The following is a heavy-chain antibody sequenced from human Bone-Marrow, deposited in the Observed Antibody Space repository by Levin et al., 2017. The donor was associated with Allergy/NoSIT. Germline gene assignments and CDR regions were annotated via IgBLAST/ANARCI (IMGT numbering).Heavy chain of an antibody. D-gene: IGHD3-10*01. CDR3: ASKGLGSGSGIEF. CDR1: GGAFTNYA. CDR2: IMPIVGTG. J-gene: IGHJ4*02. Sequence: KISCKSSGGAFTNYALNWVRQAPGQGLEWMGGIMPIVGTGNYAQKFLGRVTITADESTSTAYMELSSLRSDDTGVYYCASKGLGSGSGIEFWGQGTLVIVSS. V-gene: IGHV1-69*01.